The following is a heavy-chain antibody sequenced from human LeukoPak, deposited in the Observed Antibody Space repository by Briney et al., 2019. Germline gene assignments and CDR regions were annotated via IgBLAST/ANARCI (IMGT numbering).Heavy chain of an antibody. J-gene: IGHJ4*02. D-gene: IGHD6-19*01. CDR1: GFTFSSYA. Sequence: PGGSLRLSCAASGFTFSSYAMSWVRQAPGKGLEWVSGISGTLGNTYYVDSVKGRFTISRDNSKNTLSLQMNSLRAEDTAVYYCARHSSGWYNPLSLDYWGQGTLVTVSS. CDR2: ISGTLGNT. CDR3: ARHSSGWYNPLSLDY. V-gene: IGHV3-23*01.